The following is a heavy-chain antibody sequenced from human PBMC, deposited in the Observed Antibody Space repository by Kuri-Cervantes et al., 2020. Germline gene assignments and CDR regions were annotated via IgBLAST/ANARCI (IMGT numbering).Heavy chain of an antibody. Sequence: ASVKVSCKASGYTFTSYGISWVRQAPGQGLEWMGWIGAYNGNTNYAQKLQGRVTMTTDTSTSTAYMELRSLRSDDTAVYYCARGRGVAGTTRYNWFDPWGQGTLVTVSS. CDR3: ARGRGVAGTTRYNWFDP. J-gene: IGHJ5*02. V-gene: IGHV1-18*01. CDR2: IGAYNGNT. CDR1: GYTFTSYG. D-gene: IGHD1-1*01.